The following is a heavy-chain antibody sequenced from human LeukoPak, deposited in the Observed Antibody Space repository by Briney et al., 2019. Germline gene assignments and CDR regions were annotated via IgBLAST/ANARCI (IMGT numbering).Heavy chain of an antibody. V-gene: IGHV1-2*02. Sequence: ASVKVSCKASGYTFIGYYMHWVRQAPGQGLEWMGWISPNSGGTNYAQKFQGRVTMTRDTSISTAYMELSRLRSEDTAVYYCARDDGGWQGDFDYWGQGTLVTVSS. CDR3: ARDDGGWQGDFDY. CDR1: GYTFIGYY. D-gene: IGHD6-19*01. CDR2: ISPNSGGT. J-gene: IGHJ4*02.